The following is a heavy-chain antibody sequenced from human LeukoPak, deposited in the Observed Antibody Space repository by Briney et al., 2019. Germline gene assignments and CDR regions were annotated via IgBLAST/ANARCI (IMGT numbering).Heavy chain of an antibody. CDR3: LRDGLGTLPYDC. V-gene: IGHV3-74*01. J-gene: IGHJ4*02. Sequence: GGSLRLSCTASGFTFSSYWMNWVRQVPGKGPVWVSHINPDGSEIAYADSVKGRFTISRDNAKNTLYLQMNSLRAEDTAVYYCLRDGLGTLPYDCWGRGTLVTVSS. CDR1: GFTFSSYW. CDR2: INPDGSEI.